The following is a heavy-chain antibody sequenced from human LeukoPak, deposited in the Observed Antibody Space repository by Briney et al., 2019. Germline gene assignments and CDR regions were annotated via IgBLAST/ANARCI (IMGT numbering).Heavy chain of an antibody. J-gene: IGHJ4*02. V-gene: IGHV1-18*01. D-gene: IGHD6-19*01. CDR2: ISAYNGNT. CDR3: ARGAPYSSGWYLFDY. CDR1: GYTFTSYG. Sequence: ASVKVSCKASGYTFTSYGITWVRQAPGQGLEWMGWISAYNGNTNYAQKLQGRVTMTTDTSTSTACMELRSLRSDDTAVYYCARGAPYSSGWYLFDYWGQGTLVTVSS.